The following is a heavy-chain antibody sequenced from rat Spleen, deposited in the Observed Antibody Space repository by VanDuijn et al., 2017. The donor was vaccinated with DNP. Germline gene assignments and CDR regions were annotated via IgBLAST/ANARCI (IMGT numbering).Heavy chain of an antibody. CDR1: GYSITSSFR. CDR3: ARGGITTAFDY. J-gene: IGHJ2*01. V-gene: IGHV3-3*01. D-gene: IGHD1-1*01. CDR2: INGEGST. Sequence: EVQLQESGPGLVKPSQSLSLTCSVTGYSITSSFRWSWIRKFPGDKLEWMGYINGEGSTNYNPSLKSRISITRDTSKNQFFLQVNSVTTEDTATYYCARGGITTAFDYWGQGVMVTVSS.